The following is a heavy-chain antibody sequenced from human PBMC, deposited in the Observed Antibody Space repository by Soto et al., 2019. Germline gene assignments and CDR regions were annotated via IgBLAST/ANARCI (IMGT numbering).Heavy chain of an antibody. CDR3: ARVYYGSGRIPYYYYYYMDV. CDR1: GGSISSGGYY. V-gene: IGHV4-31*03. D-gene: IGHD3-10*01. J-gene: IGHJ6*03. CDR2: IYYSGST. Sequence: PSETLSLTCTVSGGSISSGGYYWSWIRQHPGKGLEWIGYIYYSGSTYYNPSLKSRVTISVDTSKNQFSLKLSSVTAADTAVYYCARVYYGSGRIPYYYYYYMDVWGKGTTVTVSS.